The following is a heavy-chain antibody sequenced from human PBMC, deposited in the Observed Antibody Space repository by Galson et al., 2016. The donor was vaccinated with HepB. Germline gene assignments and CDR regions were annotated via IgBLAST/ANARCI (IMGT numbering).Heavy chain of an antibody. CDR2: ISGSGTG. Sequence: SLRLSCAASGFTFSTYGMAWVRQAPGRGLEWVSGISGSGTGFHADSVTGRFTISRDNSKNTLYLQMNSLRVEDTAIYYCARDLNAGVGGVVTYFDYWGQGTLVTVSS. D-gene: IGHD3-16*01. V-gene: IGHV3-23*01. J-gene: IGHJ4*02. CDR3: ARDLNAGVGGVVTYFDY. CDR1: GFTFSTYG.